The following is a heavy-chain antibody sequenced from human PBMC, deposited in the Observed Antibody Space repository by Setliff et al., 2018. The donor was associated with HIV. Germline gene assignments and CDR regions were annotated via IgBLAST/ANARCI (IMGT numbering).Heavy chain of an antibody. CDR3: ARSLVPSGYYYGRHAFDI. J-gene: IGHJ3*02. V-gene: IGHV4-61*05. CDR1: GDSISSSTFY. D-gene: IGHD3-22*01. CDR2: IYYSGNT. Sequence: SETLSLTCTVSGDSISSSTFYWGWIRQPPGKGLEWIGNIYYSGNTNYNPSFKSRVTISVDTSKNQFSLRVNSVTAADTAVYYCARSLVPSGYYYGRHAFDIWGQGTKVTVSS.